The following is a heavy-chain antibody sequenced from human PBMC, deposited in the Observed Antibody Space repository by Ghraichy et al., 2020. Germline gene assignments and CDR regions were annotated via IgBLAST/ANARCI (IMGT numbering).Heavy chain of an antibody. Sequence: SETLSLTCAVSGDSISTNNWWTWVRQAPGKGLEWIGEIYHRGSINYNPSLKSRVTISVDKSKNHFSLKLNSVTAADTAVYYCARISCDILPDYRQNWFDPWCQGTLVTVSS. D-gene: IGHD3-9*01. CDR1: GDSISTNNW. CDR3: ARISCDILPDYRQNWFDP. J-gene: IGHJ5*02. CDR2: IYHRGSI. V-gene: IGHV4-4*02.